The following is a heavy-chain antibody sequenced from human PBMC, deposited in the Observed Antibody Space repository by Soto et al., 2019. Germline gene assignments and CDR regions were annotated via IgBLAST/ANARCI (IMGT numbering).Heavy chain of an antibody. CDR2: IDWDDDK. Sequence: SGPTLVNPTQTLTLTCTFSGFSLSTSGMRVSWIRQPPGKALEWLARIDWDDDKFYSTSLKTRLTISKDTSKHQVVLTMTNMDPVDTATYYCARGYSSLYYFDYWGQGTLVTVSS. J-gene: IGHJ4*02. CDR3: ARGYSSLYYFDY. D-gene: IGHD6-13*01. V-gene: IGHV2-70*04. CDR1: GFSLSTSGMR.